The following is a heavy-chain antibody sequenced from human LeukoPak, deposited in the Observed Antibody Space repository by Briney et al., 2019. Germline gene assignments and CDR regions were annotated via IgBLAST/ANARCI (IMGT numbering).Heavy chain of an antibody. CDR1: GFTFSSYG. Sequence: GGSLRLSCAAFGFTFSSYGMSWVRQAPGKGLEWVSAISGSGGSTYYADSVKGRFTISRDNSKNTLYLQMNSLRAEDTAVYYCAGDSSGYYYAPSYYFDYWGQGTLVTVSS. CDR2: ISGSGGST. V-gene: IGHV3-23*01. CDR3: AGDSSGYYYAPSYYFDY. D-gene: IGHD3-22*01. J-gene: IGHJ4*02.